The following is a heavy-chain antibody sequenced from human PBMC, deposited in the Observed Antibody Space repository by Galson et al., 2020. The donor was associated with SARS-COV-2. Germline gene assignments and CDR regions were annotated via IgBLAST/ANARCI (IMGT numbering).Heavy chain of an antibody. CDR3: ARAEHGYYYVSSGYYRIYWYFDL. Sequence: GGSLRLSCAASGFTFSSYDMHWVRQATGKGLEWVSAIGTAGDTYYPGSVKGRFTISRENAKNSLYLQMNSLRAGDTAVYYCARAEHGYYYVSSGYYRIYWYFDLWCRGTLVTVSS. J-gene: IGHJ2*01. V-gene: IGHV3-13*01. CDR2: IGTAGDT. CDR1: GFTFSSYD. D-gene: IGHD3-22*01.